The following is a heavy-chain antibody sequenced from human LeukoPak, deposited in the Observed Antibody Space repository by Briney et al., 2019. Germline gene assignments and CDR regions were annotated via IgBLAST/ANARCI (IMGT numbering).Heavy chain of an antibody. Sequence: ASVKVSCKASGGTFSSCAISWVRQAPGQGLEWMGGIIPIFDTTNYAQKFLGRVTITADESTSTAYMELSSLRSEDAAVYYCARGRDDNSGYYYGSYDYWGQGTLVTVSS. CDR1: GGTFSSCA. D-gene: IGHD3-22*01. V-gene: IGHV1-69*01. CDR3: ARGRDDNSGYYYGSYDY. J-gene: IGHJ4*02. CDR2: IIPIFDTT.